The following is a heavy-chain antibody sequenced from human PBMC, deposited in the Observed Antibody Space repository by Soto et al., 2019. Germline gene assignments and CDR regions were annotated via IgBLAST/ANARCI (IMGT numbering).Heavy chain of an antibody. Sequence: EVQLLESGGGLIQPGGSLRLSCAASGFSFSTYAISWVRQAPGKGLEWVSTISARVDIIYYADSVKGRFTISIDNSRNTLYLQMTSVCAEETGIYYCATDRGEGASWGRGAVVTVSS. CDR3: ATDRGEGAS. J-gene: IGHJ5*02. V-gene: IGHV3-23*01. CDR1: GFSFSTYA. D-gene: IGHD3-10*01. CDR2: ISARVDII.